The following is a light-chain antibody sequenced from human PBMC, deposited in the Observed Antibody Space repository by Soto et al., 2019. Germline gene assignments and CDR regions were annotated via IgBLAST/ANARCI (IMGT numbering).Light chain of an antibody. CDR1: QGIRYY. V-gene: IGKV1-27*01. J-gene: IGKJ4*01. Sequence: DIQMTQSPSSLSASVGDRVTITCRASQGIRYYLAWYQQTPGKVPKLLIYGATTLQSGVPSRFSGSGSETDFTLTISSLQPEDVATYYCQRYNSAPLTFGGGTKVEIK. CDR2: GAT. CDR3: QRYNSAPLT.